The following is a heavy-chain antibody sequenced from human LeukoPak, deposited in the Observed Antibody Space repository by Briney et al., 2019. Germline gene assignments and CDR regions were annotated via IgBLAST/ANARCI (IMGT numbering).Heavy chain of an antibody. V-gene: IGHV1-2*02. CDR3: ARGCQYQLLVYFYYYMDV. D-gene: IGHD2-2*01. J-gene: IGHJ6*03. Sequence: ASVKVSCKASGYTFTGYYMHWVRQAPGQGLEWMGWINPNSGGTNYAQKFQGRVTMTRDTSISTAYMDLSSLRSDDTAVYYCARGCQYQLLVYFYYYMDVWGKGTTVTVSS. CDR1: GYTFTGYY. CDR2: INPNSGGT.